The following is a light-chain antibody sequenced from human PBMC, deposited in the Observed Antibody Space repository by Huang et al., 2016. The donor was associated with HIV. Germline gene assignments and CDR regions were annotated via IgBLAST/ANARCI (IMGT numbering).Light chain of an antibody. CDR1: QSIFYSSNKRKY. V-gene: IGKV4-1*01. CDR3: QQYYNVPFT. J-gene: IGKJ2*01. CDR2: WAS. Sequence: DIVMTQSQASLAVSLGERATINCKYSQSIFYSSNKRKYLAWYQHKPGQSPTFLIYWASTREYGVPDRITGSGSGTDFSLSISSLQAEDVALYYCQQYYNVPFTFGQGTKLDIK.